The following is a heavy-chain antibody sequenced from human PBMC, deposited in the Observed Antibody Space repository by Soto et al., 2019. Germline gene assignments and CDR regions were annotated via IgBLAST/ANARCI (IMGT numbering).Heavy chain of an antibody. D-gene: IGHD3-9*01. J-gene: IGHJ6*02. CDR3: AKDLSDILTGSLRSFKQYYYYGMDV. V-gene: IGHV3-23*01. Sequence: GGSLRLSCAASGFTFSSYAMSWFRQAPGKGLEWVSAISGSGGSTYYADSVKGRFTISRDNSKNTLYLQMNSLRAEDTAVYYCAKDLSDILTGSLRSFKQYYYYGMDVWGQGTTVTVSS. CDR2: ISGSGGST. CDR1: GFTFSSYA.